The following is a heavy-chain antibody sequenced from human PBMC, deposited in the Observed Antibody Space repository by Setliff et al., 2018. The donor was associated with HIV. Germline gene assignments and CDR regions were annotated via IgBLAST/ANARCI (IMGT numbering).Heavy chain of an antibody. CDR2: INHSGST. Sequence: SETLSLTCAVYGRSFSGYYWNWIRQSPGKGLEWIGEINHSGSTNYNPSLKSRVTISVDTSKNQFSLKLNSVTALDTAVYYCARKGSSSRSQEYYYDFWGQGTLVTVSS. D-gene: IGHD6-13*01. V-gene: IGHV4-34*01. J-gene: IGHJ4*02. CDR3: ARKGSSSRSQEYYYDF. CDR1: GRSFSGYY.